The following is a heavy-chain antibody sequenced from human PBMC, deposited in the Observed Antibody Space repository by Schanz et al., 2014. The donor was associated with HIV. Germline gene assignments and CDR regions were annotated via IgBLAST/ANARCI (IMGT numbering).Heavy chain of an antibody. CDR3: ANTEFPYSSSSDYYYGMDV. CDR2: ISGSGGST. CDR1: GFTFSSYA. J-gene: IGHJ6*02. D-gene: IGHD6-6*01. Sequence: EVQLLESGGGLVQPGGSLRLSCAASGFTFSSYAMNWVRQPPGKGLEWVSAISGSGGSTYYADSVKGRFTISRDNSKNTLYLQMNSLRAEDTAVYYCANTEFPYSSSSDYYYGMDVWGQGTTVTVSS. V-gene: IGHV3-23*01.